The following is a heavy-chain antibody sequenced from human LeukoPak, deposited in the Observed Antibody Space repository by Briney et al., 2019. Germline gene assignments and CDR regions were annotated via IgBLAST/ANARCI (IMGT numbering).Heavy chain of an antibody. CDR2: ISWNSGNI. CDR1: GFTFDDYA. D-gene: IGHD6-13*01. CDR3: AKWSIAALIGGEGQFDY. J-gene: IGHJ4*02. Sequence: PGGSLRLSCAASGFTFDDYAMHWVRQAPGKGLEWVSGISWNSGNIGYADSVKGRFAISRDNAKNSLYLQMNSLRAEDMALYYCAKWSIAALIGGEGQFDYWGQGTLVTVSS. V-gene: IGHV3-9*03.